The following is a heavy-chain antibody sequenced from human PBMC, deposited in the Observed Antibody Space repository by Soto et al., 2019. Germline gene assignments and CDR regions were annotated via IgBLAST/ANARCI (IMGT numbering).Heavy chain of an antibody. CDR2: ISYDGSNK. V-gene: IGHV3-30*18. CDR3: AKPYSGYDWGSCYFVY. D-gene: IGHD5-12*01. CDR1: GFTFSSYA. Sequence: PGGSLRLSCAASGFTFSSYAMHWVRQAPGKGLEWVAVISYDGSNKYYADSVKGRFTISRDNSKNTLYLQMNSLRAEDTAVYYCAKPYSGYDWGSCYFVYWGQGTLVTVSS. J-gene: IGHJ4*02.